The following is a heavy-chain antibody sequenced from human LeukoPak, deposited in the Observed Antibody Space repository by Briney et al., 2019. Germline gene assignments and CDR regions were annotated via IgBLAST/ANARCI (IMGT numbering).Heavy chain of an antibody. D-gene: IGHD4-17*01. CDR2: IKQDGSEE. J-gene: IGHJ4*02. V-gene: IGHV3-7*04. CDR3: ARGARFKTDY. Sequence: PGGSLRLSCVASVFSLNSYWMTWVRQAPGKALEWLASIKQDGSEEYYVDSVKGRFTISRDNAKNSLYLQMNSLRAEDTAVYHCARGARFKTDYWGQRILVTVSS. CDR1: VFSLNSYW.